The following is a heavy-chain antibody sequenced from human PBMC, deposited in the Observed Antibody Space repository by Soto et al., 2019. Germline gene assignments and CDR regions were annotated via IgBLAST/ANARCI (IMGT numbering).Heavy chain of an antibody. Sequence: PGGSLRLSCAASGFTFSSYAMSWVRQAPGKGLEWVSAISGSGGSTYYADSVKGRFTISRDKSKNTLYLQMNSLRAEDTAVYYCAKDRDLRYFDWLLSPFDYWGQGTLVTVSS. CDR1: GFTFSSYA. D-gene: IGHD3-9*01. CDR2: ISGSGGST. J-gene: IGHJ4*02. V-gene: IGHV3-23*01. CDR3: AKDRDLRYFDWLLSPFDY.